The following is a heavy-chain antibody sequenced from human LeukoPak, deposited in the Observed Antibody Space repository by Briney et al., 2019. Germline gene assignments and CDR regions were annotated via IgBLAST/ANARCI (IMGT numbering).Heavy chain of an antibody. V-gene: IGHV3-74*01. CDR3: AKDMTGLRDY. CDR1: GFTFSSYW. J-gene: IGHJ4*02. D-gene: IGHD3-16*01. Sequence: PGGSLRLSCAASGFTFSSYWFHWVRQAPGKGLAWVSRINTDGTSTSYADSVKGRFTIARDNAKNTLYLQMNSLRAEDTAIYYCAKDMTGLRDYWGQGTLVTVPS. CDR2: INTDGTST.